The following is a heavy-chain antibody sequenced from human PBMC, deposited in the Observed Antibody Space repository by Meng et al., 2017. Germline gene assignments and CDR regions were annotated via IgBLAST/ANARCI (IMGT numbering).Heavy chain of an antibody. Sequence: SGSTLVKPTQTLTLTCTFSGFSLSPSGMRVRWIRQPPGKALEWLARIDWDDDKFYSTSLKTRLTISKDTSKNQVVLTMTNMDPVDTATYYCARMGDYYDSSGYYGNDAFDIWGQGTMVTVSS. CDR3: ARMGDYYDSSGYYGNDAFDI. CDR2: IDWDDDK. D-gene: IGHD3-22*01. J-gene: IGHJ3*02. V-gene: IGHV2-70*04. CDR1: GFSLSPSGMR.